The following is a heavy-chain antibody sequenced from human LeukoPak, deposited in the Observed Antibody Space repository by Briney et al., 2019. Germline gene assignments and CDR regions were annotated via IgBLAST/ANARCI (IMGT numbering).Heavy chain of an antibody. V-gene: IGHV1-18*04. CDR2: ISAYNGNT. D-gene: IGHD5-12*01. CDR3: ARDLYSGYGWGFDY. J-gene: IGHJ4*02. Sequence: ASVKVSCKASGYTFASYGISWVRQAPGQGFEWMGWISAYNGNTNYAQKFRGRVTMTTETSTSTAYMEVRSLRSDDTAVYYCARDLYSGYGWGFDYWGQGTLVTVSS. CDR1: GYTFASYG.